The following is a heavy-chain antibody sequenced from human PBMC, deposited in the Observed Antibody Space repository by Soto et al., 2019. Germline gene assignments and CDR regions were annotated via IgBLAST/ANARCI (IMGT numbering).Heavy chain of an antibody. Sequence: GGSLRLSCAASGSTFSDYAMHWVRQAPGKGLEWVAVVSHDGRNTHYADSVKGRFTISRDSSRNTVSLEMTSLRAEDTAVYYCAKGGRQWLVTSDFNYWGQGALVTVSS. D-gene: IGHD6-19*01. CDR1: GSTFSDYA. J-gene: IGHJ4*02. CDR3: AKGGRQWLVTSDFNY. V-gene: IGHV3-30*18. CDR2: VSHDGRNT.